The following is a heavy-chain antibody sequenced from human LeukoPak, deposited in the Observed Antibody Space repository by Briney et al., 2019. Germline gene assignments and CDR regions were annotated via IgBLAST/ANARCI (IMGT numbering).Heavy chain of an antibody. CDR2: VYYSGST. CDR3: ARHKRNYYDSSGYLDY. Sequence: SETLSLTCTVSGGSISSNNYYWGWIRQPPGKGPEWIGSVYYSGSTFYNPSLKGRLTISVDTSKNQFSLKLSSVTAADTAVYYCARHKRNYYDSSGYLDYWGQGTLVTVSS. V-gene: IGHV4-39*01. CDR1: GGSISSNNYY. D-gene: IGHD3-22*01. J-gene: IGHJ4*02.